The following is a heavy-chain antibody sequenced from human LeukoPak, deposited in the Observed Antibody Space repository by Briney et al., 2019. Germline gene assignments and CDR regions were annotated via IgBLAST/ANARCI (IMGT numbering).Heavy chain of an antibody. Sequence: PGGCLRLSCEGSRCSFGSYAMSWGRQAPGEGLWWVSSINGGGDITYYAESVKGRFTVSRDNSKNTLFLQMNSLRAEDTAVFYCAKRSGDGTGWFFDFWGQGSLVTVSS. J-gene: IGHJ4*02. CDR3: AKRSGDGTGWFFDF. D-gene: IGHD5-24*01. CDR1: RCSFGSYA. CDR2: INGGGDIT. V-gene: IGHV3-23*01.